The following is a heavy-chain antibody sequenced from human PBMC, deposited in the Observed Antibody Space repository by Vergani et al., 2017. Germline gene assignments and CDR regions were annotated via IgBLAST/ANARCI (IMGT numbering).Heavy chain of an antibody. Sequence: QVQLVESGGGVVQPGRSLRLSCAASGFTFSGYGMHWVRQAPGKGLEWVAVIWYDGSTKYYADSVQGRFTISRDNSKNTLYLQIDGLRVEDTAVYYCARVSYGSGHADQWGQGTLVTVSS. V-gene: IGHV3-33*01. D-gene: IGHD6-19*01. CDR3: ARVSYGSGHADQ. CDR1: GFTFSGYG. J-gene: IGHJ4*02. CDR2: IWYDGSTK.